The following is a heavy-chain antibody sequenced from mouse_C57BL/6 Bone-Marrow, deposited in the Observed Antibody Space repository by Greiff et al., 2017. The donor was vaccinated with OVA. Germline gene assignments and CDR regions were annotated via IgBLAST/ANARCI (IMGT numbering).Heavy chain of an antibody. V-gene: IGHV14-4*01. CDR1: GFNIKDDY. D-gene: IGHD2-2*01. CDR2: IDPENGDT. J-gene: IGHJ2*01. CDR3: TTLVYFDY. Sequence: VQLQQSGAELVRPGASVKLSCTASGFNIKDDYMHWVKQRPEQGLEWIGWIDPENGDTEYASKFQGKATIAADTSSNTAYLQLSSLTSEDTAVYYCTTLVYFDYWGRGTTLTVSS.